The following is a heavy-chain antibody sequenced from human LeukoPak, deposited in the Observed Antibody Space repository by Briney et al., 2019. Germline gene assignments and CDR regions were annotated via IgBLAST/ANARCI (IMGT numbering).Heavy chain of an antibody. CDR3: AKDYYDSSGYTFDY. CDR2: ISGSGGST. CDR1: GFTFSSYA. D-gene: IGHD3-22*01. V-gene: IGHV3-23*01. J-gene: IGHJ4*02. Sequence: GGSLRLSCAASGFTFSSYAMIWVRQAPGKGLEWVSAISGSGGSTYYADSVKGRFTISRDNSKNTLYLQMNSLRAEDTAVYYCAKDYYDSSGYTFDYWGQGTLVTVSS.